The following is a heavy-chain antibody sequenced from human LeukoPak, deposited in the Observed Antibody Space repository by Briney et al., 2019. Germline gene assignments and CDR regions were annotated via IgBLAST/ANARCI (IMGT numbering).Heavy chain of an antibody. V-gene: IGHV1-18*01. CDR1: AYTFTSYG. CDR2: ISPFTGHT. CDR3: ARDSPNWNLDIDYYYGMDV. J-gene: IGHJ6*02. D-gene: IGHD1-1*01. Sequence: ASVKVSCKASAYTFTSYGISWVRQAPGQGPEWMGWISPFTGHTYYTPKLQGRITMTTDTSTNTAYMELRSLRSDDTAVYYCARDSPNWNLDIDYYYGMDVWGQGTTVTVSS.